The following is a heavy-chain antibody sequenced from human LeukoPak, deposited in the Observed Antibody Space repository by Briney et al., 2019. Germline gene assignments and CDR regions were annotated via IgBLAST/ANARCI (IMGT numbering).Heavy chain of an antibody. CDR1: GFTFSSYA. CDR3: AKAPYYDFWSGYYGDY. D-gene: IGHD3-3*01. CDR2: ISGSGGST. Sequence: GGSLRLSCAASGFTFSSYAMSWVRQAPGKGLEWVSAISGSGGSTYYADSVKGRFTISRDNSKNTLYLQMNSLRAEDTAVYYCAKAPYYDFWSGYYGDYWGQGTLVTVSS. J-gene: IGHJ4*02. V-gene: IGHV3-23*01.